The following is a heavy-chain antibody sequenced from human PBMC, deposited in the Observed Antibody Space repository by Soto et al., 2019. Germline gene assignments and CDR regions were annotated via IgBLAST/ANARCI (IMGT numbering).Heavy chain of an antibody. Sequence: EVQLVESGGGSVQPGRSLRLTCTASGSNLNDYAMHWVRLVPGKGLEWVSGIYWLSNRIGYADSEKGRFTTTRDNAKNSLYLQMNSLSADDTALYYSGKDTAPGGRDYWGQGALVTVSS. CDR2: IYWLSNRI. D-gene: IGHD2-15*01. J-gene: IGHJ4*02. CDR1: GSNLNDYA. V-gene: IGHV3-9*01. CDR3: GKDTAPGGRDY.